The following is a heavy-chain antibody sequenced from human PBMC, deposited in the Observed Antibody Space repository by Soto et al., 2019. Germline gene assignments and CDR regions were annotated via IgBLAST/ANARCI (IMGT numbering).Heavy chain of an antibody. D-gene: IGHD2-2*01. V-gene: IGHV1-46*01. CDR3: ARGFPSSSRLGWLDP. J-gene: IGHJ5*02. Sequence: ASVKVSCKASGYTFISYYMYWVRQAPGQGLEWMGVINPRGGDTKYAQKFQGRVSVTSDTATSTVSMELSSLRSDDTAVYYCARGFPSSSRLGWLDPWGQGTLVTVSS. CDR2: INPRGGDT. CDR1: GYTFISYY.